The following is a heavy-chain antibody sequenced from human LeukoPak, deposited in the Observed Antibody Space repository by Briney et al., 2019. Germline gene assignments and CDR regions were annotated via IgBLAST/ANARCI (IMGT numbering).Heavy chain of an antibody. CDR2: IRYDGSNK. D-gene: IGHD5-18*01. CDR3: ARSERQLWFGYYYYMDV. CDR1: EFTFSRYG. J-gene: IGHJ6*03. V-gene: IGHV3-30*02. Sequence: PGGSLRLSCAASEFTFSRYGMHWVRQAPGKGLEWVAFIRYDGSNKYYADSVKGRFTISRDNSKNTLYLQMNSLRAEDTALYYCARSERQLWFGYYYYMDVWGKGTTVTVSS.